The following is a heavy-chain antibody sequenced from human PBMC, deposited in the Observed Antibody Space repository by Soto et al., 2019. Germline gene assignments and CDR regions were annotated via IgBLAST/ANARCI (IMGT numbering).Heavy chain of an antibody. V-gene: IGHV1-69*06. D-gene: IGHD2-2*01. CDR2: IIPIIGTA. J-gene: IGHJ6*02. CDR3: AREGIVVVPAAIKFDNHYYYGMDV. Sequence: ASVKVSCKASGGTFSRYAISWVREAPGQGLEWRGGIIPIIGTANYAQKFQGRVTITADKSTSTAYMELSSLRSEDTAVYYWAREGIVVVPAAIKFDNHYYYGMDVWGQGTTVTVSS. CDR1: GGTFSRYA.